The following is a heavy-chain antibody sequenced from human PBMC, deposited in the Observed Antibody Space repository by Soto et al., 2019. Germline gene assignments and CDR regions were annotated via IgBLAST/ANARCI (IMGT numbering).Heavy chain of an antibody. CDR1: GFTFSSNW. D-gene: IGHD6-19*01. V-gene: IGHV3-74*03. CDR2: INNDGNSA. CDR3: ARYNSGISDY. Sequence: GGSLRLSCAASGFTFSSNWMHWVRQPPGKGLVWVSRINNDGNSAKYADSVKGRFTISRDNSKNTLHLQMDSLRAEDTAVYYCARYNSGISDYWGQGTLVTVSS. J-gene: IGHJ4*02.